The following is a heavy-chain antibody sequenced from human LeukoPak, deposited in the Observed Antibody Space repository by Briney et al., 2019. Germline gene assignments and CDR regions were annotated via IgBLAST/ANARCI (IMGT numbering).Heavy chain of an antibody. V-gene: IGHV4-59*01. Sequence: SETLSLTCSVSGGSISSYYWSWIRQPPGKGLEWIGYIYYSGSTKYNPSLKSRVTISVDTSKNQFSLRLSSVTAADTAVYYCARDWGVSARPGYMDVWGKGTTVTVSS. CDR1: GGSISSYY. CDR2: IYYSGST. D-gene: IGHD6-6*01. J-gene: IGHJ6*03. CDR3: ARDWGVSARPGYMDV.